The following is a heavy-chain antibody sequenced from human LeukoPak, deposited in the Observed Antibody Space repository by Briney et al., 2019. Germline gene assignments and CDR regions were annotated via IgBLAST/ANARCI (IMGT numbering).Heavy chain of an antibody. CDR2: ISGSGGST. CDR3: ATGASGRYCSDTKCYF. J-gene: IGHJ4*02. CDR1: GFTFSSYA. D-gene: IGHD2-15*01. V-gene: IGHV3-23*01. Sequence: GGSLRLSCAASGFTFSSYAMSWVRQAPGKGLEWVSAISGSGGSTYYADSVKGRFTISRDNSKNTLYLQMNSLRAEDTAVYYCATGASGRYCSDTKCYFWGQGTLVTVS.